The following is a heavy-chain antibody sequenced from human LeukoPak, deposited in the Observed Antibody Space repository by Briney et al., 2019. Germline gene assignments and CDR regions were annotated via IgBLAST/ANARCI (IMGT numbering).Heavy chain of an antibody. D-gene: IGHD6-6*01. Sequence: SETLSLTCAVYGGSFSGYYWSWIRQPPGKGLEWIGEINHSGSTNYNPSLKSRVTISVDTSKNQFSLKLSSVTAADTAVYYCARDPESSPYFDYWGQGTLVTVSS. J-gene: IGHJ4*02. CDR2: INHSGST. V-gene: IGHV4-34*01. CDR1: GGSFSGYY. CDR3: ARDPESSPYFDY.